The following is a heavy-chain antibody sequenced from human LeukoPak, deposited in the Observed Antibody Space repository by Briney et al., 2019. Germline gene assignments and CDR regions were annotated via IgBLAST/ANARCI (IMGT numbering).Heavy chain of an antibody. Sequence: SETLSLTCTVSGGSISSYYWSWIRQPPGKGLEWIGSIYHSGSTYYNPSLKSRVTISVNTSKNQFSLKLSSVTAADTAVYYCARGGYSGRMSPWGQGTLVTVSS. D-gene: IGHD5-12*01. V-gene: IGHV4-59*12. CDR1: GGSISSYY. CDR2: IYHSGST. J-gene: IGHJ4*02. CDR3: ARGGYSGRMSP.